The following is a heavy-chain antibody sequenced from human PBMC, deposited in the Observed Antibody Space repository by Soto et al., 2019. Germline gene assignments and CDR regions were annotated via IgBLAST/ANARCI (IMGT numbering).Heavy chain of an antibody. V-gene: IGHV3-74*03. Sequence: PGGSLRLSCAASGFTFSGYRMHWVRQAPGKGLVWVSRVSSEGSSTMYADSVKGRFTISRDNAKNTLYLQMNNLRAEDTAVYYCTRPGYNYGLDYWGQGALVTVSS. J-gene: IGHJ4*02. CDR1: GFTFSGYR. D-gene: IGHD5-18*01. CDR3: TRPGYNYGLDY. CDR2: VSSEGSST.